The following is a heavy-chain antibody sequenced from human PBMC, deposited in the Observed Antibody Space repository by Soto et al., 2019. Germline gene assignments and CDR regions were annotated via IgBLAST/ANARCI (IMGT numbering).Heavy chain of an antibody. CDR1: GFTFTSSA. V-gene: IGHV1-58*01. Sequence: QMQLVQSGPEVKKPGTSVKVSCKASGFTFTSSAVQWVRQARGQRLEWIGWIVVGSGNTNYAQKFQERVTITRDMSTSTAYMELSSLRSEDTAVYYCAADPPTTVTTYYYYGMDVWGQGTTVTVSS. CDR3: AADPPTTVTTYYYYGMDV. CDR2: IVVGSGNT. J-gene: IGHJ6*02. D-gene: IGHD4-17*01.